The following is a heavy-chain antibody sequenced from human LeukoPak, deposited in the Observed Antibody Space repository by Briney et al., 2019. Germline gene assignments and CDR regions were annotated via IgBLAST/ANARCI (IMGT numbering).Heavy chain of an antibody. CDR1: GFNFVDYY. V-gene: IGHV3-11*01. CDR2: ISSSGHNI. D-gene: IGHD3-22*01. J-gene: IGHJ4*02. Sequence: AGGSLRLSCAASGFNFVDYYMNWFRQAPGKGLEWLSFISSSGHNILYTDSVKGRFTVSMDNAKKSVFLQMNSLRAEDTAVYYCGRELFSFYYDSSGYCDYWGPETRVTVSS. CDR3: GRELFSFYYDSSGYCDY.